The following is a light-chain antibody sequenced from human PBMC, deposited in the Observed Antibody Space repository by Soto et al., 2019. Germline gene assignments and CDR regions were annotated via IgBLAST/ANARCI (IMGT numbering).Light chain of an antibody. Sequence: QSALTQPASLSGSPGQSITISCTGTSSDVGGYNYVSWYQQHPGKAPKLMIYEVSNRPSGVSNRFSGSKSGNTASLTIYGLQAEDEADYYCSSYTSSSTPFYVVGTGTKLTVL. CDR2: EVS. CDR3: SSYTSSSTPFYV. CDR1: SSDVGGYNY. V-gene: IGLV2-14*01. J-gene: IGLJ1*01.